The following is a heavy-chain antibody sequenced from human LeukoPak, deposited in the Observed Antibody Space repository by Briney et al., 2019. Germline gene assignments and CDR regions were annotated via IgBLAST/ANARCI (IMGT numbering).Heavy chain of an antibody. CDR3: AKDPGGTIWDYYFIDV. CDR1: GFSFSSYG. Sequence: TGGSLRLSCAASGFSFSSYGMHWVRQAPGKGLEWVAFIRYDGSNKYYADSVKGRFTISRDNSKNTLFLQMNSLRAEDTAVYYCAKDPGGTIWDYYFIDVWGKGTTVTVSS. D-gene: IGHD1-1*01. J-gene: IGHJ6*03. V-gene: IGHV3-30*02. CDR2: IRYDGSNK.